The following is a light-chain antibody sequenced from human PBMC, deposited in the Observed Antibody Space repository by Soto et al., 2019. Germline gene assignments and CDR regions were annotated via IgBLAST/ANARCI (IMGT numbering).Light chain of an antibody. CDR1: QSVRSTY. J-gene: IGKJ4*01. Sequence: EIVMTQSPVTLSVSPGERATLSCRASQSVRSTYLAWYQQKPGQAPRLLIFGVSNRAAGIPARFSGSGSGTEFTLTISSLQSEDFAVYYCQQYGDWPINFGGGTKVEIK. V-gene: IGKV3-15*01. CDR2: GVS. CDR3: QQYGDWPIN.